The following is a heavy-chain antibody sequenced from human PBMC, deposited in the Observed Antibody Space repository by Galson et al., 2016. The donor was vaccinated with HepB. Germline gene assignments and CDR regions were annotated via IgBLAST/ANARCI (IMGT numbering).Heavy chain of an antibody. Sequence: SLRLSCAASGFTFSSFAMSWVRQAPGKGLEWVSAIRPSGSMSYYADSVRGRFTISRVNSKNTLILQMDSLRADDTAVYYCARELNMVVTPGIDYWGQGTLVTVSS. CDR3: ARELNMVVTPGIDY. CDR2: IRPSGSMS. V-gene: IGHV3-23*01. D-gene: IGHD4-23*01. J-gene: IGHJ4*02. CDR1: GFTFSSFA.